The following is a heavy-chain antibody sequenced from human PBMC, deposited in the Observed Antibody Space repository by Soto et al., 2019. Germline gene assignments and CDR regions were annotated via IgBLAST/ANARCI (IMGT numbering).Heavy chain of an antibody. Sequence: GGSLRLSCAASGFTFSSYSMNWVRQAPGKGLEWVSSISSSSSYIYYADSVKGRFTISRDNAKNSLYLQMNSLRAEDTAVYYCAKWGPYDSSGYEHAAPAPIDYWGQGTLVTVSS. V-gene: IGHV3-21*01. D-gene: IGHD3-22*01. CDR3: AKWGPYDSSGYEHAAPAPIDY. J-gene: IGHJ4*02. CDR1: GFTFSSYS. CDR2: ISSSSSYI.